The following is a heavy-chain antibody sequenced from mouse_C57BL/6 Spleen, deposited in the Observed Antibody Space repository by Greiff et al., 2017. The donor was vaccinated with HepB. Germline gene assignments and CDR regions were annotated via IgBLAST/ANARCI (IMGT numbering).Heavy chain of an antibody. CDR2: ISSGGSYT. CDR1: GFTFSSYG. J-gene: IGHJ2*01. V-gene: IGHV5-6*02. Sequence: DVMLVESGGDLVKPGGSLKLSCAASGFTFSSYGMSWVRQTPDKRLEWVATISSGGSYTYYPDSVKGRFTISRDNAKNTLYLQMSSLKSEDTAMYYCARDRGSADYFDYWGQGTTLTVSS. CDR3: ARDRGSADYFDY.